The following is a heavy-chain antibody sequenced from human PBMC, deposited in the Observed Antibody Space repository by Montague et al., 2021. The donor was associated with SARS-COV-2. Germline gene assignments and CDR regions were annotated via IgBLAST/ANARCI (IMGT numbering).Heavy chain of an antibody. CDR2: IYYRGST. V-gene: IGHV4-34*11. Sequence: SETLSLTCAVYGGSFTDYYWSWVRQPPGKRLEWIGYIYYRGSTNYNPSLESRVTMSVDTAKNQFSLKLRSVTAADTAVYFCAREGLNNWFDPWGQGTLVIVSS. CDR3: AREGLNNWFDP. CDR1: GGSFTDYY. J-gene: IGHJ5*02.